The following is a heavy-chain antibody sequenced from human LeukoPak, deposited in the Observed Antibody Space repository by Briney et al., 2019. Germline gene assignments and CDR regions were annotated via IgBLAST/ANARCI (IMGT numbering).Heavy chain of an antibody. CDR1: GHTFTGYY. Sequence: ASVKVSCKASGHTFTGYYMHWVRQAPGQGLEWMGWINANSGGTNYAQKFQGRVTMTRDTSISTAYMELSRLRSDDTAVYYCASKWVTYYYNSSYYHYPTDVFDIWGQGTMVTVS. J-gene: IGHJ3*02. CDR2: INANSGGT. V-gene: IGHV1-2*02. CDR3: ASKWVTYYYNSSYYHYPTDVFDI. D-gene: IGHD3-22*01.